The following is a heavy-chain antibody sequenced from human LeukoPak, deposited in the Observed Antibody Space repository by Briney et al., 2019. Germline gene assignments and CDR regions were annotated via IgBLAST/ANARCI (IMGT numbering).Heavy chain of an antibody. Sequence: GESLKISCKGSGYSFTSYWIGWVRQMPGKGLEWMGIIYPGDSDTRYSPSFQGQVTISADKSISTAYLQWRSLKASDTAMYYCARVLYCSGGSCYSFDYWGQGTLVTVSS. CDR3: ARVLYCSGGSCYSFDY. V-gene: IGHV5-51*01. CDR2: IYPGDSDT. CDR1: GYSFTSYW. D-gene: IGHD2-15*01. J-gene: IGHJ4*02.